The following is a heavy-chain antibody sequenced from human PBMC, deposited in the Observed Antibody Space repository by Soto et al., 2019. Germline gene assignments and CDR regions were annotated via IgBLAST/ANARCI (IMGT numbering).Heavy chain of an antibody. CDR3: ARDIGFDYVT. CDR1: GFNVMIYW. CDR2: IKEDGSEI. D-gene: IGHD3-16*01. V-gene: IGHV3-7*01. Sequence: GGSLRLACAVSGFNVMIYWMSWLRQAPGKGLEWVASIKEDGSEIYYLHSVRGRFSISRDSAGNALHLTMNYLSAEDTGVYFCARDIGFDYVTWGQGTLVTVSS. J-gene: IGHJ1*01.